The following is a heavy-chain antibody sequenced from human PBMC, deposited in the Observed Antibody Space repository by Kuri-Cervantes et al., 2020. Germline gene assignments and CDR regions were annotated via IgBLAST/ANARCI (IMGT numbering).Heavy chain of an antibody. D-gene: IGHD5-12*01. CDR2: IWYDGSNK. J-gene: IGHJ4*02. CDR3: ARDGSGWLRLVDY. Sequence: GESLKISCAASGFTFRNYGMHWARQAPGKGLEWVAIIWYDGSNKYYADSVKGRFTISRDNSKNTLYLQMNNLRVEDTAVYYCARDGSGWLRLVDYWGQGTLVTVSS. V-gene: IGHV3-33*01. CDR1: GFTFRNYG.